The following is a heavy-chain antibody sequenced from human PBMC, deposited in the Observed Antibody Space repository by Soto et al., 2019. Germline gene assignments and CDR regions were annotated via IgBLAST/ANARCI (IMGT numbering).Heavy chain of an antibody. CDR3: ARMTPVDNSHYYIDV. CDR1: GYTFNTYG. Sequence: QAQLLQSGGELKKSGASVKVSCKASGYTFNTYGISWVRQAPGQGLEWMAWISIHNGNTNFAQKFQGRVTLTTDTSTSTANMELRSLTSDDTAVSYCARMTPVDNSHYYIDVWGKGTKVTVSS. J-gene: IGHJ6*03. V-gene: IGHV1-18*04. CDR2: ISIHNGNT. D-gene: IGHD1-1*01.